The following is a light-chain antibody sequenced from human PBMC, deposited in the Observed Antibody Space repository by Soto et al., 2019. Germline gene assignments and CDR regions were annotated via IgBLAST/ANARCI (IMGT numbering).Light chain of an antibody. CDR1: QSISSR. J-gene: IGKJ2*02. V-gene: IGKV1-5*03. CDR2: KAS. Sequence: DIQMTQSPSTLSAPVGDRVTITCRASQSISSRLAWYQQKPGKAPKLLIYKASSLESGVTSRFSGSGSGTELTLTIISLQPDEFATYYCQQYNSYLCTFGQGTKLEIK. CDR3: QQYNSYLCT.